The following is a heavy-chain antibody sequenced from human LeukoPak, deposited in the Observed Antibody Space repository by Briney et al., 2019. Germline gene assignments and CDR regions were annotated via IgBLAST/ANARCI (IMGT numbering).Heavy chain of an antibody. V-gene: IGHV1-8*01. J-gene: IGHJ4*02. CDR3: ARSMDTSMVACDY. CDR1: GYTFTSSD. CDR2: MNPSSGNT. Sequence: ASVKVSCKASGYTFTSSDINWVRQAAGQGLEWMGWMNPSSGNTGIAQKFQGRFTMTRNTSISTAYMELRSLRSEDTAMYYCARSMDTSMVACDYWGQGTLVTVSS. D-gene: IGHD5-18*01.